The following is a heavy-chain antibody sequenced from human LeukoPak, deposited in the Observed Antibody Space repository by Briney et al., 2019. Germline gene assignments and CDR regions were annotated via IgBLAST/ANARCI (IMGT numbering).Heavy chain of an antibody. Sequence: SETLSLTCTVSGGSISSYYWSWIRQPPGKGLEWIGYIYYSGSTNYNPSLKSRVTISVDTSKNQFSLKLSSVTAADTAVYYCAKFGVGATYYWGQGTLVTVSS. D-gene: IGHD1-26*01. J-gene: IGHJ4*02. CDR2: IYYSGST. CDR1: GGSISSYY. CDR3: AKFGVGATYY. V-gene: IGHV4-59*01.